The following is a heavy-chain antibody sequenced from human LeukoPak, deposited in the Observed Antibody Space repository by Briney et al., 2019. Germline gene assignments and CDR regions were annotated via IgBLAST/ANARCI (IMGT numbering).Heavy chain of an antibody. V-gene: IGHV3-23*01. CDR1: AFIFSGHW. CDR2: ISGSGGST. Sequence: GGSLRLSCEGSAFIFSGHWMNWVRQTPGKGLEWVSAISGSGGSTYYADSVKGRFTISRDNSKNTLYLQMNSLRAEDTAVYYCAKDLPPASYCSGGSCSDYWGQGTLVTVSS. J-gene: IGHJ4*02. CDR3: AKDLPPASYCSGGSCSDY. D-gene: IGHD2-15*01.